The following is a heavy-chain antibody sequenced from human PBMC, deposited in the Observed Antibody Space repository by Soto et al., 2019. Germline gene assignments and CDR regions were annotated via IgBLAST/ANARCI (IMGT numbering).Heavy chain of an antibody. Sequence: QVHLVQSGAEVKKPGASVRVSCKASGYDLPNYGVTWVRQAPGQGLEWIGWINDYIGDKKYAQKFQDRVTMTTETSTNTAFINLANLRPEDMAVYYCAINFYTGSGYKEPWGQGTLVTVSS. J-gene: IGHJ5*02. V-gene: IGHV1-18*03. CDR2: INDYIGDK. CDR3: AINFYTGSGYKEP. CDR1: GYDLPNYG. D-gene: IGHD5-12*01.